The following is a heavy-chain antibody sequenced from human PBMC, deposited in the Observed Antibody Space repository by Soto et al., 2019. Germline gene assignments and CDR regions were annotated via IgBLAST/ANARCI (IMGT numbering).Heavy chain of an antibody. V-gene: IGHV4-39*01. Sequence: SQTLSLTCIVSGGSISRSSYSWALIRQPPGKGLEWIGTIYYGGNTYYNPSLKSRVTISVDTSKNQFSLQLNSVTPEDAAVYYCSNDPGYSLDYWGQGIQVTVSS. D-gene: IGHD5-12*01. CDR3: SNDPGYSLDY. CDR1: GGSISRSSYS. CDR2: IYYGGNT. J-gene: IGHJ4*02.